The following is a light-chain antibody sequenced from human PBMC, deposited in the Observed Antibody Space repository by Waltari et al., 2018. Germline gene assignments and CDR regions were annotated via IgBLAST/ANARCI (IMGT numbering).Light chain of an antibody. CDR1: SSAIGGYNY. V-gene: IGLV2-14*01. CDR3: SSYTSTSTVV. J-gene: IGLJ2*01. CDR2: EVS. Sequence: QSALTQPASVSGSPGQSITISCTGTSSAIGGYNYVSWYQQHPGKAPKLMINEVSNRPSGVSNRFSGSKSDNTASLTISGLQAEDEADYYCSSYTSTSTVVFGGGTKVTVL.